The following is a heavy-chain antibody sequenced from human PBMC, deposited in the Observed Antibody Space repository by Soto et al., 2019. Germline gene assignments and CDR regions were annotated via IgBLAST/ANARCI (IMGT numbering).Heavy chain of an antibody. CDR3: ARAHYYDSSGYYPPAFDI. J-gene: IGHJ3*02. Sequence: ASVKVSCKASGYTFTSYAMHWVRQAPGQRLEWMGWINAGNGNTKYSQKFQGRVTITRDTSASAAYMELGSLRSEDTAVYYCARAHYYDSSGYYPPAFDIWGQGTMVTVS. CDR1: GYTFTSYA. CDR2: INAGNGNT. V-gene: IGHV1-3*01. D-gene: IGHD3-22*01.